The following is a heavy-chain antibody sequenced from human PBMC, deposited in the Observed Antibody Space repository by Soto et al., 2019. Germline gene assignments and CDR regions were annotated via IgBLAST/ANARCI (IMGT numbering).Heavy chain of an antibody. D-gene: IGHD1-1*01. CDR3: ARANWYSEY. CDR2: IYYTGNT. V-gene: IGHV4-59*13. Sequence: SETLSLTCTVSGLSITNNYWSWIRQPPGKGLEWIGYIYYTGNTNYDPSLKSRVTMSVDTSKNQFSLNLSSLTAADTAIYYCARANWYSEYWGQGTLVTVSS. J-gene: IGHJ4*02. CDR1: GLSITNNY.